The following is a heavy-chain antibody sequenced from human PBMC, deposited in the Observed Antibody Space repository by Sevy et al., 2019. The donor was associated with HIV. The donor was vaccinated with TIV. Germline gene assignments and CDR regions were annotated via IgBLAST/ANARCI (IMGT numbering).Heavy chain of an antibody. CDR3: TRLTGAQSIFDY. Sequence: GGSLRLSCTTSGFTFGDFAMSWVRQAPGKGLEWVAFLKNIALGGTLDHAASVKARFTISRDDSKGIAYLQMNDLKSEDTGAYYCTRLTGAQSIFDYWGQGALVTASS. J-gene: IGHJ4*02. D-gene: IGHD1-26*01. CDR1: GFTFGDFA. V-gene: IGHV3-49*04. CDR2: LKNIALGGTL.